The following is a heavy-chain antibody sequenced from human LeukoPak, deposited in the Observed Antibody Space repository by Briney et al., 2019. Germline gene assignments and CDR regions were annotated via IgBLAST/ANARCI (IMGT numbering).Heavy chain of an antibody. CDR3: TRGDYYDTSGYYFLFDY. J-gene: IGHJ4*02. CDR1: GFTVSSNY. Sequence: GGSLRLSCAASGFTVSSNYMSWVRQAPGKGLEWVGFIRSKAYGGTTEYAASVKGRFIISRDDSKSIAYLQMNSLKTEDTAVYYCTRGDYYDTSGYYFLFDYWGQGTLVTVSS. CDR2: IRSKAYGGTT. V-gene: IGHV3-49*04. D-gene: IGHD3-22*01.